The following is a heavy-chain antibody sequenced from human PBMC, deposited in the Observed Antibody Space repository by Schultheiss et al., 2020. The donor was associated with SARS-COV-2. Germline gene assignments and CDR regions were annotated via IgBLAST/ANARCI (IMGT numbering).Heavy chain of an antibody. D-gene: IGHD1-26*01. CDR2: IITGSNYI. V-gene: IGHV3-21*01. J-gene: IGHJ4*02. CDR3: ADLNSGSYLTVGY. Sequence: GGSLRLSCASSGFPFSLYTMAWVRQTPERGLEWVSSIITGSNYIKYADSVQGRFSISRDNSKNTLYLQMNSLRAEDTAVYYCADLNSGSYLTVGYWGQGTLVTVSS. CDR1: GFPFSLYT.